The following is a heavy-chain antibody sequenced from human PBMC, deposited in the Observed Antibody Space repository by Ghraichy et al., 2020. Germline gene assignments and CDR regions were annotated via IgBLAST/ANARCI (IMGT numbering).Heavy chain of an antibody. Sequence: GSLRLSCSASGFTFSSYAMHWVRQAPGKGLEYVSAISSNGGSTYYADSVKGRFTISRDNSKNTLYLQMSSLRAEDTAVYYCVNTYYYDSSGYSFGFYYFDYWGQGTLVTVSS. CDR3: VNTYYYDSSGYSFGFYYFDY. D-gene: IGHD3-22*01. CDR2: ISSNGGST. CDR1: GFTFSSYA. V-gene: IGHV3-64D*09. J-gene: IGHJ4*02.